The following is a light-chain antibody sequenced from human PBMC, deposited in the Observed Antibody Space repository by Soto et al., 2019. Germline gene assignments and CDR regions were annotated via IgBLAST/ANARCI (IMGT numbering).Light chain of an antibody. Sequence: EIVMTQSPATLSVSPGERATLSCRASQSVSSNLAWYQQKPGQAPRLLIYGASTRATGIPARFSGSGSGTEFTLTISSLQSXDXXXXSXXXXXXXPPWTFGQGTKVEIK. CDR2: GAS. CDR1: QSVSSN. V-gene: IGKV3-15*01. J-gene: IGKJ1*01. CDR3: XXXXXXPPWT.